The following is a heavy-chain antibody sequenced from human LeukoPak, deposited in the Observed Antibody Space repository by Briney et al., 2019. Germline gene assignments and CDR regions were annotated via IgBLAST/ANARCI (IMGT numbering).Heavy chain of an antibody. Sequence: GGSLRLSCVVSGFTFSSNHMDWVRQAPGKGLEWVSYISSSSSTIYYADSVKGRFTISRDNAKNSLYLQMNSLRAEDTAVYYCARESHDSYGYYYWGQGTLVTVSS. CDR3: ARESHDSYGYYY. V-gene: IGHV3-48*01. D-gene: IGHD5-18*01. J-gene: IGHJ4*02. CDR2: ISSSSSTI. CDR1: GFTFSSNH.